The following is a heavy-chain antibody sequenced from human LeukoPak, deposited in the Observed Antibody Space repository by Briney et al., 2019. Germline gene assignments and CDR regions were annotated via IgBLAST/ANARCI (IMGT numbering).Heavy chain of an antibody. CDR1: GGTFSSYA. J-gene: IGHJ4*02. D-gene: IGHD5-24*01. CDR3: ARLHKDGYNWAYYFDY. CDR2: IIPIFGTA. V-gene: IGHV1-69*05. Sequence: GASVKVSCKASGGTFSSYAISWVRQAPGQGLEWMGGIIPIFGTANYAQKFQGRVTITTDESTSTAYMELSSLRSEDTAVYYCARLHKDGYNWAYYFDYWGQGTLVTVSS.